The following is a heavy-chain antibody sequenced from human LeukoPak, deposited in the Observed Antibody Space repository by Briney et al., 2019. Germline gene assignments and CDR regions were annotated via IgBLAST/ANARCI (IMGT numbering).Heavy chain of an antibody. CDR2: IYYSGST. CDR3: ASYFWSGYYTTVFDY. CDR1: GGSISSSSYY. D-gene: IGHD3-3*01. Sequence: SETLSLTCTVSGGSISSSSYYWGWIRQPPGKGLEWIGSIYYSGSTYYNPSLKSRVTISVDTSENQFSLKLSSVTAADTAVYYCASYFWSGYYTTVFDYWGQGTLVTVSS. J-gene: IGHJ4*02. V-gene: IGHV4-39*01.